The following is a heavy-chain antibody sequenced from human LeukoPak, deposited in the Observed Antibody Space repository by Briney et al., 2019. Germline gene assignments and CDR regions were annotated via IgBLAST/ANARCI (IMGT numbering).Heavy chain of an antibody. Sequence: GGSLRLSCAASGFTFSSYAMSWVRQAPGKGLEWVANIKQDASEIYYVASVKGRFTISRDNAKNSVFLQMNSLRAEDTAVYYCATDGGPFDNWGQGILVTVSS. CDR1: GFTFSSYA. J-gene: IGHJ4*02. CDR2: IKQDASEI. D-gene: IGHD3-10*01. CDR3: ATDGGPFDN. V-gene: IGHV3-7*01.